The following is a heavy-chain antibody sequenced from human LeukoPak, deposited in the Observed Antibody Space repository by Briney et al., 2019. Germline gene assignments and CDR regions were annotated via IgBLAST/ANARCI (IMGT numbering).Heavy chain of an antibody. J-gene: IGHJ4*02. CDR2: IYSGGST. D-gene: IGHD5-18*01. CDR3: ARVSGYSYGTLFDY. V-gene: IGHV3-53*01. CDR1: GFTVSSNY. Sequence: PGGSLRLSCAASGFTVSSNYMSWVRQAPGKGLEWVSVIYSGGSTYYADSVKGRFTISRDNSKNTLYPQMNSLRAEDTAVYYCARVSGYSYGTLFDYWGQGTLVTVSS.